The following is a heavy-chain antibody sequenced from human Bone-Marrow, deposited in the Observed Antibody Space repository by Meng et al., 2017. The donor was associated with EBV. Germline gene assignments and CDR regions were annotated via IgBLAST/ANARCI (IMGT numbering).Heavy chain of an antibody. J-gene: IGHJ4*02. CDR3: ARESGRGYTPDF. CDR2: FIPILGTP. CDR1: GGAFSNSA. D-gene: IGHD3-10*01. Sequence: QVQVVQSGAEVKRPGSSVKVSCKASGGAFSNSAISWVRQAPGQGLEWMGGFIPILGTPNYAQKYQDRVTITADESTSTAYMELSGLRSEDTAVYYCARESGRGYTPDFWGQGPLVTVSS. V-gene: IGHV1-69*01.